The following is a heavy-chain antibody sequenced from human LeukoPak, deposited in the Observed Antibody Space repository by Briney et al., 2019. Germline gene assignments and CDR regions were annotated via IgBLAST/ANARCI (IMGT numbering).Heavy chain of an antibody. CDR1: GYTFTSYD. CDR3: AKRVRDSSGYYAYSYGMDV. D-gene: IGHD3-22*01. J-gene: IGHJ6*02. CDR2: MNPNSGNT. Sequence: ASVKVSCKASGYTFTSYDINWVRQATGQGLEWMGWMNPNSGNTGYAQKFQGRVTMTRNTSISTAYMELSSLRSEDTAVYYCAKRVRDSSGYYAYSYGMDVWGQGTTVTVSS. V-gene: IGHV1-8*01.